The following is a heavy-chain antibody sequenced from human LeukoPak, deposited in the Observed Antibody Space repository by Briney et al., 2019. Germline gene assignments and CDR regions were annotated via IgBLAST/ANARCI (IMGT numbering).Heavy chain of an antibody. D-gene: IGHD3-9*01. J-gene: IGHJ4*02. Sequence: GRSLRLSCAASGFTFSSYGMHWVRQAPGKGLEWVAVISYDGSNKYYADSVKGRFTISRDNSKNTLYLQMNSLRAEDTAVYYCAKEFHPLRYFDWLSHSYYFDYWGQGTLVTVSS. CDR2: ISYDGSNK. V-gene: IGHV3-30*18. CDR3: AKEFHPLRYFDWLSHSYYFDY. CDR1: GFTFSSYG.